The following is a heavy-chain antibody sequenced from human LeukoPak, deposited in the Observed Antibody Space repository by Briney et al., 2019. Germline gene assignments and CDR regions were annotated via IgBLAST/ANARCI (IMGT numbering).Heavy chain of an antibody. CDR3: VKDKHNFWSGYFDY. D-gene: IGHD3-3*01. V-gene: IGHV3-43*02. CDR2: IGGDGGST. J-gene: IGHJ4*02. Sequence: PGGSLRLSCAASGFTFDDFAMHWVRQPPGKGLEWVSLIGGDGGSTYHADSVKGRFTISRDNSKNSLYLQMNSLRTEDTALYYCVKDKHNFWSGYFDYWGQGTLVTVSS. CDR1: GFTFDDFA.